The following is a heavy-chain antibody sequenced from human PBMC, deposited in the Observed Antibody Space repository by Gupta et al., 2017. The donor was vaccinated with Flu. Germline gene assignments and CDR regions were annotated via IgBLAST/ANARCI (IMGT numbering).Heavy chain of an antibody. V-gene: IGHV3-48*03. CDR3: ARDGDDDFWSGLDY. CDR2: ISSSGSTI. CDR1: GFTFSSYE. Sequence: EVQLVESGGGLVQPGGSLRLSCAASGFTFSSYEMNWVRQAPGKGLEWVSYISSSGSTIYYADSVKGRFTISRDNAKNSLYLQMNSLRAEDTAVYYCARDGDDDFWSGLDYWGQGTLVTVS. D-gene: IGHD3-3*01. J-gene: IGHJ4*02.